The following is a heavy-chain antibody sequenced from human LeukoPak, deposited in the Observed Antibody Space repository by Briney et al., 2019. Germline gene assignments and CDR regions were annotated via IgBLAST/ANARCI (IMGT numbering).Heavy chain of an antibody. D-gene: IGHD3-22*01. Sequence: GGSLRLSCAASGSTFSSYGMHWVRQAPGKGLEWVAVIWYDGSNKYYADSVKGRFTISRDNSKNTLYLQMNSLRAEDTAVYYCAKGDYYDSSGYYFDYWGQGTLVTVSS. V-gene: IGHV3-33*06. CDR3: AKGDYYDSSGYYFDY. J-gene: IGHJ4*02. CDR2: IWYDGSNK. CDR1: GSTFSSYG.